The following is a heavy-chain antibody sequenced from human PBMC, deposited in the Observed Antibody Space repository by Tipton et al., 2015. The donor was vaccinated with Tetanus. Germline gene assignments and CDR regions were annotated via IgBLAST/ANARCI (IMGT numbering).Heavy chain of an antibody. D-gene: IGHD3-22*01. CDR2: IYYSGST. Sequence: TLSLTCTVSGGSISSGDYYWSWIRQPPGEGLEWIGYIYYSGSTYYNPSLKSRVTISVDTSKNQFSLKLSSVTAADTAVYYCARGPRGRRSSGYLWVYWGQGTLVTVSS. CDR1: GGSISSGDYY. V-gene: IGHV4-30-4*01. J-gene: IGHJ4*02. CDR3: ARGPRGRRSSGYLWVY.